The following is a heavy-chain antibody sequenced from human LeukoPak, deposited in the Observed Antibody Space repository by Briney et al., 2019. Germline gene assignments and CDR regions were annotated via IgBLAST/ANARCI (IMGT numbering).Heavy chain of an antibody. V-gene: IGHV4-59*01. CDR1: GGSISYYY. J-gene: IGHJ6*02. CDR2: IYYSGTT. Sequence: SETLSLTCTVSGGSISYYYWIWIRQSPGKGLEWIGYIYYSGTTNYNPSLKSRVTISVDTSKNQFSLQLRSVTAADSAVYSCAREDPQTRVPEGMDVWGQGTTVTVSS. D-gene: IGHD4/OR15-4a*01. CDR3: AREDPQTRVPEGMDV.